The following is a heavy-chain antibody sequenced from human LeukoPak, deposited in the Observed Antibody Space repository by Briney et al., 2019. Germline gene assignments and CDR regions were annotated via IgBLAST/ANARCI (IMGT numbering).Heavy chain of an antibody. CDR1: GYSISSGYY. CDR3: ARNRIVGAYFDY. J-gene: IGHJ4*02. Sequence: SETLSLTCTVSGYSISSGYYWSWIRQPPGKGLEWIGYIHYSGSTNYNPSLKSRVTISVDTSKNQFSLKLSSVTAADTAVYYCARNRIVGAYFDYWGQGTLVTVSS. V-gene: IGHV4-61*01. D-gene: IGHD1-26*01. CDR2: IHYSGST.